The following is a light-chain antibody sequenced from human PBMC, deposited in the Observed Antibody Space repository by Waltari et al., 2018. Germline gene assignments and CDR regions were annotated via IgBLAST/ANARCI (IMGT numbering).Light chain of an antibody. J-gene: IGKJ4*01. CDR3: QQSYNTPLS. CDR2: TTS. CDR1: QSVSKY. Sequence: DIQMTQSPSSLSASVGDRVTITCRASQSVSKYLNWYQQQPGKAPKLLIYTTSNLQSVVPSRFSGSGSGTDFTLTISSLQLEDLATYYCQQSYNTPLSFGGGTKVEIK. V-gene: IGKV1-39*01.